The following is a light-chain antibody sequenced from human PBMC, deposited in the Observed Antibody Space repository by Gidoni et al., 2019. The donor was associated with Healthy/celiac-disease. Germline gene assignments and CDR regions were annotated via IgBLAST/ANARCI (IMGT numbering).Light chain of an antibody. CDR3: QQLNSYPQA. CDR1: QGISSY. CDR2: AAS. V-gene: IGKV1-9*01. J-gene: IGKJ3*01. Sequence: DIQLTQSPSFLSASVGDRVTITCWASQGISSYLAWYQQKPGKAPKLLIYAASTLQSGVPSRFSGSGSGTEFTFTISSLQPEDFATYYCQQLNSYPQAFXPXTKVDIK.